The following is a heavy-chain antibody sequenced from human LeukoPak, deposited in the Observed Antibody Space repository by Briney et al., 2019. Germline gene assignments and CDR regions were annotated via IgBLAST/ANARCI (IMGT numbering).Heavy chain of an antibody. CDR1: GFTFRSYI. D-gene: IGHD2-15*01. Sequence: GGSLRLSCAASGFTFRSYIMHWVRQVPGKGLEWVAVVSYDGSNQNHADSVEGRFTISRDNSWDTLYLQMNSLRAEDTAVYYCARDPRGHWSVGICYRQAYFDFWGQGTLVTVSS. J-gene: IGHJ4*02. CDR2: VSYDGSNQ. CDR3: ARDPRGHWSVGICYRQAYFDF. V-gene: IGHV3-30*04.